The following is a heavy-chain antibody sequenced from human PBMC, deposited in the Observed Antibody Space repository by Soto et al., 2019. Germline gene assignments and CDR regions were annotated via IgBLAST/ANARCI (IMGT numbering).Heavy chain of an antibody. V-gene: IGHV5-10-1*01. D-gene: IGHD1-1*01. Sequence: GESLKISCRTPGYKFTAFWIHWVRQMPGRGLEWLGKIDPTDSYTNYSPSFEGHVTISTDNSISTAYLQWSSLRASDTALYFCARVYKNWFDSWAQGILVTVSS. CDR1: GYKFTAFW. J-gene: IGHJ5*01. CDR2: IDPTDSYT. CDR3: ARVYKNWFDS.